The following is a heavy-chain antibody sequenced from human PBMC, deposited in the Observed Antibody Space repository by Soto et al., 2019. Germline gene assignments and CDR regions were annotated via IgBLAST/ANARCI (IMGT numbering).Heavy chain of an antibody. J-gene: IGHJ6*03. V-gene: IGHV1-8*01. CDR2: MNPNSGNT. CDR3: ARGIFGVASWADYYYMDV. CDR1: GYTFTSYD. D-gene: IGHD3-3*01. Sequence: ASVKVSCKASGYTFTSYDINWVRQATGQGLEWMGWMNPNSGNTGYAQKFQGRVTMTRNTSISTAYMELSSLRSEDTAVYYCARGIFGVASWADYYYMDVWGKGTTVTVSS.